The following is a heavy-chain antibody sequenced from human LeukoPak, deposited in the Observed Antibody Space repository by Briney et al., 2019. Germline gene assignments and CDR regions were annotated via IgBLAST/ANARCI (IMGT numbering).Heavy chain of an antibody. D-gene: IGHD6-13*01. CDR2: IYSSGSGST. J-gene: IGHJ5*02. CDR1: GCSISNYY. V-gene: IGHV4-59*01. CDR3: ARGDSSSWYWWFDP. Sequence: SETLSLTCTVSGCSISNYYWSWIRQPPGKGLEWIWYIYSSGSGSTNYNPSLQNRLTISLDTSKNQFSLNLSYVTAADTAVYYCARGDSSSWYWWFDPWGQGTLVTVSS.